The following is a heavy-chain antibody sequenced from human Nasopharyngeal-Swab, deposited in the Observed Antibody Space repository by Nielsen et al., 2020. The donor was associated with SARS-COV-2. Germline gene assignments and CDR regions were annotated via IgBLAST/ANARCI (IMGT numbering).Heavy chain of an antibody. Sequence: GGSLRLSCAASGFTFSSYGMHWVRQAPGKGLEWVAVIWYDGSNKYYVDSVKGRFTISRDNSKNSLYLQMNSLRAEDTAVYFCARGRPLGGYYFGYFDYWGQGTLVTVS. CDR3: ARGRPLGGYYFGYFDY. J-gene: IGHJ4*02. V-gene: IGHV3-33*01. CDR2: IWYDGSNK. CDR1: GFTFSSYG. D-gene: IGHD3-3*01.